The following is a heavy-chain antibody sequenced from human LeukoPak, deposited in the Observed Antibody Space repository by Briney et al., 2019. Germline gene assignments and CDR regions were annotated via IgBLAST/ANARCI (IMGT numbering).Heavy chain of an antibody. D-gene: IGHD2-21*02. CDR1: GGSFSGYY. V-gene: IGHV4-34*01. Sequence: SETLSLTCAVYGGSFSGYYWSWIRQPPGKGLEWIGEINHSGSTNYNPSLKSRVTISVDTSKNQFSLKLSSVTAADTAVYYCARARPATAIVPYYFDYWGQGTLVTVAS. CDR2: INHSGST. CDR3: ARARPATAIVPYYFDY. J-gene: IGHJ4*02.